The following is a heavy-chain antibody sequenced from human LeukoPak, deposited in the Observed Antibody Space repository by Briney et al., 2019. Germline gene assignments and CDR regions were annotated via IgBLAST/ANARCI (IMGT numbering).Heavy chain of an antibody. V-gene: IGHV3-23*01. J-gene: IGHJ4*02. Sequence: GGSPRLSCAASGFTFSSYAMSWVRQAPGKGLEWVSAISGSGGSTYYADSVKGRFTISRDNSKNTLYLQMNSLRAEDTAVYYRATQPYSGTSAPDYWGQGTLVTVSS. D-gene: IGHD1-26*01. CDR1: GFTFSSYA. CDR3: ATQPYSGTSAPDY. CDR2: ISGSGGST.